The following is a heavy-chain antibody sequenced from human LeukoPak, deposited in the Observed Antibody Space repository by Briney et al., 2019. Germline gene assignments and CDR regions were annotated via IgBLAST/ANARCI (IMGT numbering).Heavy chain of an antibody. CDR2: INPSGGST. J-gene: IGHJ4*02. CDR1: GYTFTSYY. Sequence: ASVKASCKASGYTFTSYYMHWVRQAPGQGLEWMGIINPSGGSTSYAQKFQGRVTMTRDTSTSTVYMELSSLRSEDTAVYYCARDGGEAVAGNNWGQGTLVTASS. V-gene: IGHV1-46*01. CDR3: ARDGGEAVAGNN. D-gene: IGHD6-19*01.